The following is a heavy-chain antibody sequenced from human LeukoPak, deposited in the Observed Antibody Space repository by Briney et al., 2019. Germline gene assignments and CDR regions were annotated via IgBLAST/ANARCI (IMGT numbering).Heavy chain of an antibody. CDR1: GGSVSSGSYY. V-gene: IGHV4-61*01. Sequence: SETLSLTCAVSGGSVSSGSYYWSWIRQPPGKGVEWVGCIYYSGSTNYNPSLKSRVTISVDTSKNQFSLKLSSVTAADTAVYYCARCRGYCSSTSCYPYPNCDLWGRGTLVTVSS. CDR3: ARCRGYCSSTSCYPYPNCDL. J-gene: IGHJ2*01. CDR2: IYYSGST. D-gene: IGHD2-2*03.